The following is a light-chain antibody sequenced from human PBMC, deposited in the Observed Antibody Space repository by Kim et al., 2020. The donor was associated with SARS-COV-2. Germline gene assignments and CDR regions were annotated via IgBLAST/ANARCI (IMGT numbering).Light chain of an antibody. CDR1: QSVSSN. J-gene: IGKJ1*01. Sequence: VSPRERATRSCRPSQSVSSNLAWYQQKPGQAPRLLIYGASTRATGIPARFSGSGSGTEFTLTISSLQSEDFAVYYCQQYNNWPLTFGQGTKVDIK. V-gene: IGKV3-15*01. CDR2: GAS. CDR3: QQYNNWPLT.